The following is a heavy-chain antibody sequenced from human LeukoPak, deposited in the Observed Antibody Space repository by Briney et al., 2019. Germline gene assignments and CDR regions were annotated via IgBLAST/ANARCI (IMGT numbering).Heavy chain of an antibody. CDR1: GFTLSSSS. CDR3: ARANSGSYYSDFDY. D-gene: IGHD1-26*01. CDR2: ISSSSSTI. V-gene: IGHV3-48*01. Sequence: GGSLRVSCAAPGFTLSSSSMNWVRQAPGKGLEWVSYISSSSSTIYYADSVKGRFTISRDNAKNSLYLQMNSLRADDTAVYYCARANSGSYYSDFDYWGQGTLVTVSS. J-gene: IGHJ4*02.